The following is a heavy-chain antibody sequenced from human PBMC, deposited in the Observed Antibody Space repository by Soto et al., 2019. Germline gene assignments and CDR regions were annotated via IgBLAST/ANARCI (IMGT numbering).Heavy chain of an antibody. Sequence: EVQLLESGGGLVQPGGSLRLSCAASGFTFSSFAMTWVRQAPGKGLEWVSSLTGSGDSTYYADSVKGRFTISRDNSKNTLYLQMNGLRADDTALYYCAKGTAVTTGDMAYWGQGTLVTVSS. CDR2: LTGSGDST. CDR1: GFTFSSFA. D-gene: IGHD4-17*01. CDR3: AKGTAVTTGDMAY. J-gene: IGHJ4*02. V-gene: IGHV3-23*01.